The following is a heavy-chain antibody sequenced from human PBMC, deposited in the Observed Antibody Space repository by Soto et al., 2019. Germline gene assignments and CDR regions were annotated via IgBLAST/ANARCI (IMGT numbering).Heavy chain of an antibody. CDR3: ARQGAGAGRVFFDS. J-gene: IGHJ4*02. Sequence: QVQLVESGGGLVKPGGSLRLSCAASGFTFSDYYMSWIRQAPGKGLEWVSYISSSGSTIYYADSVKGRFTISRDNAKNPLCRKMNGLRAEDTAVYYWARQGAGAGRVFFDSWGQGPLVTVSS. CDR1: GFTFSDYY. V-gene: IGHV3-11*01. D-gene: IGHD6-19*01. CDR2: ISSSGSTI.